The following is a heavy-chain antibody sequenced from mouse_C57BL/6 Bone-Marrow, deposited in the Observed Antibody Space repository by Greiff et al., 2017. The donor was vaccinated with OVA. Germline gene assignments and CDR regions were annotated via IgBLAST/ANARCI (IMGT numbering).Heavy chain of an antibody. CDR3: ANCGSYPYCAMDY. V-gene: IGHV1-69*01. CDR1: GYTFTSYW. Sequence: VQLQQPGAELVMPGASVKLSCKASGYTFTSYWMHWVKQRPGQGLEWIGEIDPSDSYTNYNQKFKGKSTLTVDKSSSTAYMQLKSLTSEDSAVYDGANCGSYPYCAMDYWGQGTSVTVSA. D-gene: IGHD1-1*02. CDR2: IDPSDSYT. J-gene: IGHJ4*01.